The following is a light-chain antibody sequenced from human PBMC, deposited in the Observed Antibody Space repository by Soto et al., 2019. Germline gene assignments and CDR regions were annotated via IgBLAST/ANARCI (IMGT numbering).Light chain of an antibody. CDR2: DVS. J-gene: IGLJ2*01. CDR1: RSDVGGYNY. Sequence: QSALTQPASVSGSPGQSITISCTGTRSDVGGYNYVSWYQQHPGKAPKLMIYDVSNRPSGVSNRFSGSKSGNTASLTISGLQAEDEADYYCRSYTSISTPVVFGGGTKLTVL. CDR3: RSYTSISTPVV. V-gene: IGLV2-14*01.